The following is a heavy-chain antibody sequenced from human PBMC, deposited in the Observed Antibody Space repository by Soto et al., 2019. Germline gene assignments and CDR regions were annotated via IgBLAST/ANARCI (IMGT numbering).Heavy chain of an antibody. J-gene: IGHJ1*01. CDR2: LTWDGADV. CDR3: AKGRTRPATRPKFLQN. D-gene: IGHD1-1*01. CDR1: GFTFHDYV. V-gene: IGHV3-9*01. Sequence: EVQLVESGGGLVQPGGSLRLSCAASGFTFHDYVRLWVRQASGKVLEWVSALTWDGADVNYADSVKGRFTISRDNAKNSLYLQMSSLRPEDTALYYGAKGRTRPATRPKFLQNWGQGTLVTVSS.